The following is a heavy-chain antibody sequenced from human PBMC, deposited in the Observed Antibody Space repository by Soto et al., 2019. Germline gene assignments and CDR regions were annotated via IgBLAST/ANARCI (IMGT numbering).Heavy chain of an antibody. V-gene: IGHV1-58*01. CDR1: GFTFTSSA. J-gene: IGHJ6*02. D-gene: IGHD3-3*01. Sequence: RASVKVSCKASGFTFTSSAVQWVRQARGQRLEWIGWIVVGSGNTNYAQKFQERVTITRDMSTSTAYMELSSLRSEDTAVYYCAAERGGDFWSGYYKDYYGMDVWGQGTTVTVSS. CDR2: IVVGSGNT. CDR3: AAERGGDFWSGYYKDYYGMDV.